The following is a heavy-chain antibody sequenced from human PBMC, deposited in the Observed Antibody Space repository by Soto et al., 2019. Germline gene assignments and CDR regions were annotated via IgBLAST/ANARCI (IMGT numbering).Heavy chain of an antibody. CDR2: INSDGSST. CDR1: GFTFSSYW. J-gene: IGHJ5*02. Sequence: GGSLRLSCAASGFTFSSYWMHWVRQAPGKGLVWVSRINSDGSSTSYADSVKGRFTISSDNAKNTLYLQMNSLRAEDTAVYYGAKHVAARRLGVYNWFGHWGQVSLVSVSS. CDR3: AKHVAARRLGVYNWFGH. V-gene: IGHV3-74*01. D-gene: IGHD6-6*01.